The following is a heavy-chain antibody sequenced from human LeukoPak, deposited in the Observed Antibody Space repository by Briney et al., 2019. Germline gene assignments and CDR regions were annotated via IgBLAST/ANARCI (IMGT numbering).Heavy chain of an antibody. CDR2: IIPIFGTA. J-gene: IGHJ4*02. V-gene: IGHV1-69*13. D-gene: IGHD3-9*01. CDR1: GGTFSSYA. Sequence: ASVKVSCKASGGTFSSYAISWVRQAPGQGLEWMGGIIPIFGTANYAQKFQGRVTITADESTSTAYMELSSLRSEDTAVYYCATDRYFDRLMPWGLWGQGTLVTVS. CDR3: ATDRYFDRLMPWGL.